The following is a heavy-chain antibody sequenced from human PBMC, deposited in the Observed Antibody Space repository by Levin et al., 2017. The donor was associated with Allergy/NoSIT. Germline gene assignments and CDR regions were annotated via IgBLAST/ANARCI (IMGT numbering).Heavy chain of an antibody. D-gene: IGHD2/OR15-2a*01. J-gene: IGHJ4*02. CDR2: VFYDGSDK. CDR3: ATGYYLDSTSFDY. V-gene: IGHV3-30*03. CDR1: GFTFNTYG. Sequence: QSGGSLRLSCAASGFTFNTYGMHWVRQAPGKGLEWVAGVFYDGSDKFYADSVKGRFSISRDNSKSMLYLQLNGLRSDDTGLYYCATGYYLDSTSFDYWGQGTQVTVSS.